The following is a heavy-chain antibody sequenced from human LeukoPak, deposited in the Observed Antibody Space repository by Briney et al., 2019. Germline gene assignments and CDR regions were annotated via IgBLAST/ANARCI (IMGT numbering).Heavy chain of an antibody. D-gene: IGHD2-8*02. V-gene: IGHV4-59*01. CDR2: IYYSGST. CDR1: GGSISSYY. Sequence: SETLSLTCTVSGGSISSYYGSWIRQPPGKGLEWIGYIYYSGSTNYNPSLKSRVTISVDTSKTQFPLKLSSVTAENTAVYYCARESNTGAFDIWGQGTMVTVSS. J-gene: IGHJ3*02. CDR3: ARESNTGAFDI.